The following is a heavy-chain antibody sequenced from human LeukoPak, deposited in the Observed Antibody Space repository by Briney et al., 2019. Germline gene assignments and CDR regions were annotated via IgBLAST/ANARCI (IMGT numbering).Heavy chain of an antibody. V-gene: IGHV3-74*03. CDR3: ARGKTSQNIVTRKTYNWFDP. CDR2: INTDGSIT. J-gene: IGHJ5*02. CDR1: GFTFSSYW. Sequence: GGSLRLSCAASGFTFSSYWMHWVRQAPGKGLVWVSCINTDGSITMYAGSVKGRFTISRDNAKNSLYLQMKSLRAEDTAVYYCARGKTSQNIVTRKTYNWFDPWGQGTLVTVSS. D-gene: IGHD2/OR15-2a*01.